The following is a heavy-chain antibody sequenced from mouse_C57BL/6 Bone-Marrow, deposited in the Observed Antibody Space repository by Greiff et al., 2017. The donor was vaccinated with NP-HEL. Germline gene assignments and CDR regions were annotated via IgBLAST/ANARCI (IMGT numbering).Heavy chain of an antibody. J-gene: IGHJ2*01. V-gene: IGHV5-9-1*02. Sequence: EVQRVESGEGLVKPGGSLKLSCAASGFTFSSYAMSWVRQTPEKRLEWVAYISSGGDYIYYADTVKGRFTSSRDNARNTLYLQMSSLKSEDTAMYYCTRVDKGNYFDYWGQGTTLTVSS. CDR3: TRVDKGNYFDY. CDR1: GFTFSSYA. CDR2: ISSGGDYI.